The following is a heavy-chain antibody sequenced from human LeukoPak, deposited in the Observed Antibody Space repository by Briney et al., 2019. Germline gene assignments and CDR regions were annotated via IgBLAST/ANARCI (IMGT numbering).Heavy chain of an antibody. CDR1: GYPFTSYY. CDR2: IAPSTSTT. CDR3: ARDPGLTSSYYYMDV. V-gene: IGHV1-46*01. Sequence: ASVKVSCKASGYPFTSYYIHWVRQAPGRGLDWMGIIAPSTSTTTYAQKFQGRVTMTRDTSTSTVYMELSSLRSDDTAVYYCARDPGLTSSYYYMDVWGKGTTVTVSS. J-gene: IGHJ6*03. D-gene: IGHD1-14*01.